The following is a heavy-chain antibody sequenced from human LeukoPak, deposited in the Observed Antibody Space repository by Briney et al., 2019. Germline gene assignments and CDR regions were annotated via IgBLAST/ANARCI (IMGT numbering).Heavy chain of an antibody. Sequence: GRSLRLSCAASGFTFSSYAIHWVRQAPGKGLEWVSLISGDSHSTFYADSVKGRFTISRDNSKNSLYLQMNSLRNDDTALYYCARDTEGYIYGYYYYGMDVWGQGTTVTVSS. CDR3: ARDTEGYIYGYYYYGMDV. J-gene: IGHJ6*02. CDR1: GFTFSSYA. CDR2: ISGDSHST. V-gene: IGHV3-43*02. D-gene: IGHD5-18*01.